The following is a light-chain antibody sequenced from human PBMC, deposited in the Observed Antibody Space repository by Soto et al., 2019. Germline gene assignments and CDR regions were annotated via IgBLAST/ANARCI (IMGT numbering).Light chain of an antibody. CDR3: QQYYSFPWT. V-gene: IGKV1-39*01. Sequence: EIQMTQSPYSLSASVGDRITITCRASQSISNDLNWYQQKPGKAPELLIYAASTLQSGVPSRFSGSGSGTDFTLTISCLQSEDFATYYCQQYYSFPWTFGQGTKV. CDR1: QSISND. J-gene: IGKJ1*01. CDR2: AAS.